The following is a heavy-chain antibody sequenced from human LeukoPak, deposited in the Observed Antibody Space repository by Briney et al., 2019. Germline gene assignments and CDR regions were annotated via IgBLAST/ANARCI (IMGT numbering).Heavy chain of an antibody. D-gene: IGHD2-2*01. CDR2: INPNSGGT. J-gene: IGHJ6*03. V-gene: IGHV1-2*02. CDR3: ARDAVDRHIVVVPAAIPRDYYYYYMHV. CDR1: GYTFTGYY. Sequence: GASVKLSCKASGYTFTGYYMHWVRQAPGQGLEWMGWINPNSGGTNYAQKFQGRVTMTRDTSISTAYMELSRLRSDDTAVYYCARDAVDRHIVVVPAAIPRDYYYYYMHVWGKGTTVTISS.